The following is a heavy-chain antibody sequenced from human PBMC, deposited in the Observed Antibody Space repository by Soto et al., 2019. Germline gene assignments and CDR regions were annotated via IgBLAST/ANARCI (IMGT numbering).Heavy chain of an antibody. CDR1: GFALSTFV. J-gene: IGHJ6*03. CDR3: FSGPAQGYYYNLDV. D-gene: IGHD3-10*01. V-gene: IGHV3-30-3*01. CDR2: ISHDGSDT. Sequence: SGGSLRLSCAGSGFALSTFVMHWARQPPGKGLEWVAVISHDGSDTYYTDSVKGRFTISRHNSENMLYLEMNSLRPDDTALYYCFSGPAQGYYYNLDVWGQGTKVTVSS.